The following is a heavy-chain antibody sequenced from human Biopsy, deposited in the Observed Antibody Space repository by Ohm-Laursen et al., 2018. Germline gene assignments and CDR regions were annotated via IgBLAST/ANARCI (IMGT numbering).Heavy chain of an antibody. CDR3: AALVPT. CDR1: GFPFSNAW. J-gene: IGHJ3*01. V-gene: IGHV3-15*01. D-gene: IGHD6-25*01. Sequence: SLRLSCAASGFPFSNAWMTWVRQAPGKGPEWVGHIKSNTDGGTTDYAAPVKGRLTISRDDSKNTVYLQMNNLKTEDTALYYCAALVPTWGQGTMVTVSS. CDR2: IKSNTDGGTT.